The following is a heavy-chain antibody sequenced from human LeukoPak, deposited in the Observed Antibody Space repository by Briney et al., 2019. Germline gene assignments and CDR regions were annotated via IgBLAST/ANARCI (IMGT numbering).Heavy chain of an antibody. CDR3: ARYYDSSGYTQGAFDI. J-gene: IGHJ3*02. CDR1: GFTFSSYG. D-gene: IGHD3-22*01. Sequence: GRSLRLSCAASGFTFSSYGMHWVRQAPGKGLEWVAVIWYDGSNKYYADSVKGRFTISRDNSKNTLYLQMNSLRAEDTAVYYCARYYDSSGYTQGAFDIWGQGTMVTVS. CDR2: IWYDGSNK. V-gene: IGHV3-33*01.